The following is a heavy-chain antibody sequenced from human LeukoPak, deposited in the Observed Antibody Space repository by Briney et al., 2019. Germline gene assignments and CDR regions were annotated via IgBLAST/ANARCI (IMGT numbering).Heavy chain of an antibody. CDR2: ISAYNGNT. D-gene: IGHD1-26*01. Sequence: GASVKVSCKASGYTFTSYGISWVRQAPGQGLEWMGWISAYNGNTNYAQKLQGRVTMTTDTSTSTAYMELRSLRSDDTAVYYCARDWRELRNYYYYGMDVWGQGTTVTVSS. J-gene: IGHJ6*02. CDR3: ARDWRELRNYYYYGMDV. V-gene: IGHV1-18*04. CDR1: GYTFTSYG.